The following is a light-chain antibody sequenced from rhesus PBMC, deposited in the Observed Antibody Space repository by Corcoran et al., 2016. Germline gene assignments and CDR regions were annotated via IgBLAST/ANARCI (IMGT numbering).Light chain of an antibody. CDR2: AAS. V-gene: IGKV1-94*01. CDR3: LQTYTSPYS. CDR1: QGINKG. J-gene: IGKJ2*01. Sequence: DIQMTQSPSSLSTSVGDRVTVTCRASQGINKGLSWYQQKPGKAPTLLIYAASNLQTGVSFRFCGIGSGTDYTLTITSLQPEDVATYYGLQTYTSPYSFGQGTRVEIK.